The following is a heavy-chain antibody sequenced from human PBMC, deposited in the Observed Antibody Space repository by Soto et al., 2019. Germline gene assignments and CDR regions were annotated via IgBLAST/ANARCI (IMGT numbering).Heavy chain of an antibody. D-gene: IGHD4-17*01. J-gene: IGHJ4*02. Sequence: QLQLQESGPGLVKPSETLSLTCTISGDSIQSSDYYWGWIRQPPERGLGWNRSFFYSGNTYYNPLLKCRGTMSADTSANQFSLTLHSVTAADTAVFYCARHRSMMTAVSPLDYWGQGTLVTVSS. CDR3: ARHRSMMTAVSPLDY. CDR1: GDSIQSSDYY. CDR2: FFYSGNT. V-gene: IGHV4-39*01.